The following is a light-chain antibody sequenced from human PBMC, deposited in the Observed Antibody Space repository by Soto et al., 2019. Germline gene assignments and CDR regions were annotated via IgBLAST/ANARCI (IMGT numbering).Light chain of an antibody. CDR3: QQYGRSPRT. V-gene: IGKV3-11*01. J-gene: IGKJ1*01. Sequence: IVLTQSPATLSLSPGERATLSCRASQSVSNYLAWYQHKPGQAPRLLIYDASNRATGIPARFSGSGSGTDFTLTISRLEPEDFAVYYCQQYGRSPRTFGQGTKVDIK. CDR2: DAS. CDR1: QSVSNY.